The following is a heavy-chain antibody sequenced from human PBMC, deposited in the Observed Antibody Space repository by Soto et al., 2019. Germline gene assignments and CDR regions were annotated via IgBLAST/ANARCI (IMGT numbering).Heavy chain of an antibody. J-gene: IGHJ5*02. Sequence: SETLSLTCTVSGGSISRGCYYWIWIRQHPGQGLEWIGYINYSWKTYYNPSLHSRVSIAVDTTENQFSLKLTSVTAADTSVYYCARGSFSSSSSWFDPWGRGTLVTVSS. CDR1: GGSISRGCYY. V-gene: IGHV4-31*03. D-gene: IGHD6-6*01. CDR2: INYSWKT. CDR3: ARGSFSSSSSWFDP.